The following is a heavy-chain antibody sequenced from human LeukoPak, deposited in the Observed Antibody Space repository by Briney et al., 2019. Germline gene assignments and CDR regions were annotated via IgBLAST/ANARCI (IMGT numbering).Heavy chain of an antibody. CDR3: AKGQISSGELLRFDY. Sequence: GASVNVSCKASGYTLTSYGISWVRQAPGQGLEWMGWISAYNGNTNYAQKLQGRVTMTTDTSTSTAYMELRSLRSDDTAVYYCAKGQISSGELLRFDYWGQGTLVTVSS. CDR1: GYTLTSYG. D-gene: IGHD1-26*01. V-gene: IGHV1-18*01. CDR2: ISAYNGNT. J-gene: IGHJ4*02.